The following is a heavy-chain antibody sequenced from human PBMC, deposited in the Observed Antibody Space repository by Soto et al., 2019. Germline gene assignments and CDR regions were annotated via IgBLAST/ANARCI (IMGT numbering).Heavy chain of an antibody. CDR3: ARDILSAGPRAKDDFDV. J-gene: IGHJ3*01. V-gene: IGHV1-3*01. Sequence: QVQLVQSGAEVRKPGASVNISCWASGFKFGDNLINWVRQAPGQSLEWMGWINPDNGNTGYSQTFQGRVTISRHSSASIAYVEVIDLTAEDTDVYYCARDILSAGPRAKDDFDVWGQGTMVPVSS. D-gene: IGHD2-8*02. CDR2: INPDNGNT. CDR1: GFKFGDNL.